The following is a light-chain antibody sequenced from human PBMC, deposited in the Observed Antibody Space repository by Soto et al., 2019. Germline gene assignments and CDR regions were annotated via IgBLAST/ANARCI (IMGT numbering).Light chain of an antibody. CDR1: QSISSW. CDR3: QKYNSAPLT. Sequence: DIQRTQSPSTLSASVGDRVTITCRASQSISSWLAWYQQKPGKAPKLLIYDASSLESGVPSRFSGSGSGTDFTLTVSSLQPEDVATYYCQKYNSAPLTFGGGTKVDIK. V-gene: IGKV1-5*01. CDR2: DAS. J-gene: IGKJ4*01.